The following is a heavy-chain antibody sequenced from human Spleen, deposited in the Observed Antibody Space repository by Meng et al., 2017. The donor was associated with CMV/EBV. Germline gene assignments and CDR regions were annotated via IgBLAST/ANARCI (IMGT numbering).Heavy chain of an antibody. CDR3: ARGHREQLLSHHYYYGMDV. CDR1: GGSFSGYY. Sequence: SETLSLTCAVYGGSFSGYYWSWIRQPPGKGPEWIGELNEDGSTKYHPSLKSRVTISSDTSKNQFSLHLSSVTAADTAVYYCARGHREQLLSHHYYYGMDVWGQGTTVTVSS. D-gene: IGHD6-6*01. J-gene: IGHJ6*02. CDR2: LNEDGST. V-gene: IGHV4-34*01.